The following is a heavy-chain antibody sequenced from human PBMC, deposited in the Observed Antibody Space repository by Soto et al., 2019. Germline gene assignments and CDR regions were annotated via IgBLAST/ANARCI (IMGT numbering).Heavy chain of an antibody. D-gene: IGHD2-15*01. Sequence: EVQLVESGGGLVQPGGSLRLSCAASGFSFSNCWMHWVRQDPGKGLMWVSRIDSDGSSTTYADSVKGRFTISRDNAKNTLYLQLSSLRAEDTAVYYCARALLPNTYNYGVDVWGQGTTVTVSS. V-gene: IGHV3-74*01. CDR2: IDSDGSST. CDR3: ARALLPNTYNYGVDV. J-gene: IGHJ6*02. CDR1: GFSFSNCW.